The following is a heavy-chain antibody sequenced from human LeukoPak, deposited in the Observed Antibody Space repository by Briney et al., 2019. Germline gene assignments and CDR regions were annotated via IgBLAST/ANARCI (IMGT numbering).Heavy chain of an antibody. V-gene: IGHV4-34*01. CDR2: INHSGST. J-gene: IGHJ4*02. CDR3: ARQGYQLLKDY. D-gene: IGHD2-2*01. Sequence: SETLSLTCAVYGGSFSGYYWSWIRQPPGKGLEWIGEINHSGSTNYNPSLKSRVTISVDTSKNQFSLKLSSVTAADTAVYYCARQGYQLLKDYWGQGTLVTVSS. CDR1: GGSFSGYY.